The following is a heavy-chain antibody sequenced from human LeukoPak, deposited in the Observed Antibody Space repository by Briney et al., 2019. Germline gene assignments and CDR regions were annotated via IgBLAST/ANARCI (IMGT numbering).Heavy chain of an antibody. Sequence: GGSLRLSCAASRFTFSNYAMTWVRQAPGEGVEWVSAIGGSDGSPHYADSLKGRFTISIDNSKNTLYLQIDSLRAENTTVYYCARALLLFTSDYFDYWGQGTLVTVSS. CDR2: IGGSDGSP. CDR1: RFTFSNYA. D-gene: IGHD3-10*01. J-gene: IGHJ4*02. V-gene: IGHV3-23*01. CDR3: ARALLLFTSDYFDY.